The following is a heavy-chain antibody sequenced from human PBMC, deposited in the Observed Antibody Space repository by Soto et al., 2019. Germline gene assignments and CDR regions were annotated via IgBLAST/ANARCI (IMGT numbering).Heavy chain of an antibody. Sequence: GGSLRLSCTASEITVSSNYMSWVRQAPGRGLEWVSVIYSGGSTYYADSVKGRFTISRDNSKNTVHLQVNSLRAEDTAVYYCARSKAAAGIGGTYNYYYHMDVWGKGTTVTVSS. CDR2: IYSGGST. CDR3: ARSKAAAGIGGTYNYYYHMDV. CDR1: EITVSSNY. J-gene: IGHJ6*03. V-gene: IGHV3-66*01. D-gene: IGHD6-13*01.